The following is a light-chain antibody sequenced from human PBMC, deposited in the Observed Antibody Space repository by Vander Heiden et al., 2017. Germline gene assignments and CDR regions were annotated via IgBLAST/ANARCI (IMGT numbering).Light chain of an antibody. J-gene: IGLJ1*01. CDR3: CSYATSSTYV. Sequence: QSALTQPASVSGSPGQSITISGTGTSSDVGSYNLVSWYQQHPGKAPKLMIYEGGKRPSGVSNRFSGSKSGNTASLTISGLQAEDEADYYCCSYATSSTYVFGTGTKVTVL. CDR1: SSDVGSYNL. V-gene: IGLV2-23*01. CDR2: EGG.